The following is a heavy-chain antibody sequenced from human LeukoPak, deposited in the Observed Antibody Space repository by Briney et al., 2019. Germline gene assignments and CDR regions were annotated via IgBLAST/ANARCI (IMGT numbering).Heavy chain of an antibody. J-gene: IGHJ4*02. CDR3: TKGLRSGTYYNIFDY. D-gene: IGHD3-10*01. Sequence: GGSLRLSCAASGFTLRDYAIHWVRQAPGKGLEWVSLSLLNNDGHKTYYADSVKGRFTISRDNSGSSLYLQMNSLTIEDTALYFCTKGLRSGTYYNIFDYWSQGTLVTVSS. V-gene: IGHV3-43*02. CDR2: LNNDGHKT. CDR1: GFTLRDYA.